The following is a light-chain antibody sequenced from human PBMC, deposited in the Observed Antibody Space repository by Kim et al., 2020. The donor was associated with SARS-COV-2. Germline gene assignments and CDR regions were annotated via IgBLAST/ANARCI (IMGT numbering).Light chain of an antibody. CDR3: QKYNSAPLT. CDR2: AAS. J-gene: IGKJ4*01. CDR1: QGISNF. Sequence: VGDRVTITCRASQGISNFLAWYQQKAGKNPTLLIYAASTLQSGVPSRFSGSGSETDFTLTISSFQPEDVATYYCQKYNSAPLTFGGGTKVDIK. V-gene: IGKV1-27*01.